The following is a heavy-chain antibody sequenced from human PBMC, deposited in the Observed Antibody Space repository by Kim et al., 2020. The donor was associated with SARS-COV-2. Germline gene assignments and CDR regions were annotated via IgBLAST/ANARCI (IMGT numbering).Heavy chain of an antibody. CDR3: ARVRGGANDY. D-gene: IGHD3-16*01. J-gene: IGHJ4*02. Sequence: STRYYADSVKDRLTISRDNAKNSLYLQMNSLRDEDTAVYYCARVRGGANDYWGQGTLVTVSS. CDR2: STR. V-gene: IGHV3-48*02.